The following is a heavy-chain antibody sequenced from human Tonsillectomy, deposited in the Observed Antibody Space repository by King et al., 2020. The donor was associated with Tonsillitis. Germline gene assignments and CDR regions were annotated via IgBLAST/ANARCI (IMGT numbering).Heavy chain of an antibody. CDR1: GYTFTSYG. D-gene: IGHD1-26*01. Sequence: GQLVQSGAEVKKPGASVKVSCKASGYTFTSYGITWVRQAPGQGLEWMGWINTYNGNTDYPQKLQDRVTMTTDTSTSTAYMELRSLRSDDTAVYYCARVYSGSSDWFDPWGQGTLVTVSS. V-gene: IGHV1-18*01. CDR3: ARVYSGSSDWFDP. J-gene: IGHJ5*02. CDR2: INTYNGNT.